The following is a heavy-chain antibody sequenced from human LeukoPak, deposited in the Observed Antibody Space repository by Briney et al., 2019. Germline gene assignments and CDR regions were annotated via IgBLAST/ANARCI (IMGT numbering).Heavy chain of an antibody. J-gene: IGHJ4*02. D-gene: IGHD2-15*01. CDR3: AREGVHCSGRSCLKAY. Sequence: PGRSLRLSCAASGFTFSTYWMSWVRQAPGKGLEWVANIKKDGSEKYYMDSVKGRFTISRDNAENSLYLQMNSLRAEDTAVYYCAREGVHCSGRSCLKAYWGQGTQVTVSS. CDR2: IKKDGSEK. CDR1: GFTFSTYW. V-gene: IGHV3-7*03.